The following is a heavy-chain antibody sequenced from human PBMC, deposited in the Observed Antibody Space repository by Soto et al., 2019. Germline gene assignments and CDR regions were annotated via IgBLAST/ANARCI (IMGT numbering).Heavy chain of an antibody. V-gene: IGHV3-48*02. CDR1: GFTFSTYS. Sequence: EVQLVESGGGLVQPGGSLRLSCAASGFTFSTYSMNWVRQAPGKGLEWVSYISSRSYTIYYVDSVKGRFTISRDNAKNPLYLQMNSLGDEDTAVYYCARGGSRSDNGMDVWGQGTTVTVSS. CDR3: ARGGSRSDNGMDV. CDR2: ISSRSYTI. J-gene: IGHJ6*02. D-gene: IGHD3-16*01.